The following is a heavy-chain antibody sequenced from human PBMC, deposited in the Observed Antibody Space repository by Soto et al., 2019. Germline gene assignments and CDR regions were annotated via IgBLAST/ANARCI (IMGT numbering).Heavy chain of an antibody. J-gene: IGHJ4*02. D-gene: IGHD2-2*01. CDR2: IVVGSGNT. CDR1: GFTVTSSA. Sequence: QMQLVQSGPEVKKPGTSVKVSCKASGFTVTSSAVQWVRQARGQRLEWIGWIVVGSGNTNYAQKFKERATITRDMYTSTAYMELSSLRSEDTAVYYCAAEGLGQVGSAAMFDYWCQGTLVTVSS. CDR3: AAEGLGQVGSAAMFDY. V-gene: IGHV1-58*01.